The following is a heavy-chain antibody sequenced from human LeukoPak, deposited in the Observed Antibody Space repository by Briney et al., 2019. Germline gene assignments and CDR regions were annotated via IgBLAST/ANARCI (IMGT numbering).Heavy chain of an antibody. D-gene: IGHD3-22*01. CDR1: GGSISSGGYY. V-gene: IGHV4-31*03. CDR2: IYYSGST. Sequence: SETLSLTCTVSGGSISSGGYYWSWIRQHPGKGLEWIGYIYYSGSTYYNPSLKSRVTISVDTSKNQSSLKLSSVTAADTAVYYCARALGSYYYDSSGSTFDYWGQGTQVTVSS. J-gene: IGHJ4*02. CDR3: ARALGSYYYDSSGSTFDY.